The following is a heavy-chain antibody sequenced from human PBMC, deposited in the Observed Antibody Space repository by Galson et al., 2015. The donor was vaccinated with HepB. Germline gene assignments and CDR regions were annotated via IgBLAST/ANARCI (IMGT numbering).Heavy chain of an antibody. J-gene: IGHJ4*02. V-gene: IGHV3-23*01. D-gene: IGHD3-22*01. CDR1: GFTFSDYA. Sequence: SLRLSCAASGFTFSDYAMSWVRQVPGKGLEWVSIIRGSGDNTNYADSVKGRFTISRDNSKHTLFLQMNTLRAADTAVYYCAKARYDGGSYVFDYWGQGTLVTVSS. CDR2: IRGSGDNT. CDR3: AKARYDGGSYVFDY.